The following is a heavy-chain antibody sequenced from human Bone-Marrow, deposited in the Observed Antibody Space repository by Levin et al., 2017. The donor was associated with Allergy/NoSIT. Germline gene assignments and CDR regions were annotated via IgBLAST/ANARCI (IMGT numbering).Heavy chain of an antibody. CDR1: GFTFDDYA. V-gene: IGHV3-9*01. J-gene: IGHJ6*02. Sequence: GGSLRLSCTSSGFTFDDYAMHWVRHAPGKGLEWVAHISWNSNSIAYADAVRGRFTISRDNAKNSVSLQMSGLRADDTAVYYCVKGSYGRDFYAMDGWGQGTTVIVSS. CDR2: ISWNSNSI. CDR3: VKGSYGRDFYAMDG. D-gene: IGHD3-16*01.